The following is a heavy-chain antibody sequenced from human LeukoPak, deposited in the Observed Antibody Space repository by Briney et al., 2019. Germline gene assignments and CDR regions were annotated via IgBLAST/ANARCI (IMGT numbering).Heavy chain of an antibody. CDR2: IIPILGIA. D-gene: IGHD2-2*01. CDR3: AREVVPAAIPPHPNYFDY. Sequence: ASVKVSCKASGGTFSSYAISWVRQAPGQGLEWMGRIIPILGIANYAQKFQGRVTITADKSTSTAYMELSSLRSEDTAVYYCAREVVPAAIPPHPNYFDYWGQGTLVTVSS. V-gene: IGHV1-69*04. J-gene: IGHJ4*02. CDR1: GGTFSSYA.